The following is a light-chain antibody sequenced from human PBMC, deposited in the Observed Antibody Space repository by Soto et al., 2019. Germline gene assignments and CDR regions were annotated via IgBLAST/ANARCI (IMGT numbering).Light chain of an antibody. Sequence: EIVLTQSPGTLSLSPVEGATLSCRASQSVSSSYLAWYQQKPGQAPRLLIYGASSRATVIPDRFSGSGSGTDFTLTISRLEPEDFAVYYCQQYGSSPSWTFGQGTKVDIK. CDR3: QQYGSSPSWT. CDR1: QSVSSSY. V-gene: IGKV3-20*01. CDR2: GAS. J-gene: IGKJ1*01.